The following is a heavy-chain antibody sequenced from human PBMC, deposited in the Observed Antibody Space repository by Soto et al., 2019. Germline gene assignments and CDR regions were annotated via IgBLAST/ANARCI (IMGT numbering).Heavy chain of an antibody. CDR1: GGTFSSHV. V-gene: IGHV1-69*01. CDR2: IMPIIGTA. D-gene: IGHD3-10*01. J-gene: IGHJ4*02. CDR3: ARDLEFRDGNISHLDY. Sequence: QVQLVQSGAEVKKPGSSVKVSCKASGGTFSSHVFNWVRQAPGQGLEWMGGIMPIIGTANYAQKFQGRVTITADESTSTAYMELSSLRSEDTAVDYWARDLEFRDGNISHLDYWGQGTLVTVSS.